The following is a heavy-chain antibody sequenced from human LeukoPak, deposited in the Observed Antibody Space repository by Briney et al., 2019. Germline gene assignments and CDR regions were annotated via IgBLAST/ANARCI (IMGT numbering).Heavy chain of an antibody. CDR3: ARGEGSGWFSRKWFDP. D-gene: IGHD6-19*01. V-gene: IGHV3-66*01. CDR2: FYSGGST. Sequence: GGSLRLSCAASGFTVSSNYMSWVRQAPGKGLEWVSIFYSGGSTYYADSVKGRFTISRDNSKNTLYLQMNSLRAEDTAVYFCARGEGSGWFSRKWFDPWGQGTLVTVSS. CDR1: GFTVSSNY. J-gene: IGHJ5*02.